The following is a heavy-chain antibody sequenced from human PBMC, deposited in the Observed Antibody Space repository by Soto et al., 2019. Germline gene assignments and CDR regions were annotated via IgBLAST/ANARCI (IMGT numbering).Heavy chain of an antibody. Sequence: TLSLTCTVSGGSISSYYWSWIRQPPGKALEWIGHTYHSGNPYYNPSLKSRVIISVDRSKNQFSLKLSSVTAADTAVYYCARVPGPWGQGTPVTVSS. CDR1: GGSISSYY. J-gene: IGHJ5*02. CDR3: ARVPGP. V-gene: IGHV4-30-2*01. CDR2: TYHSGNP.